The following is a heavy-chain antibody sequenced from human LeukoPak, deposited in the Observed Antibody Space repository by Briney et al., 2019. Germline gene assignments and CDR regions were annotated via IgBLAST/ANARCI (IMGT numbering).Heavy chain of an antibody. D-gene: IGHD6-19*01. J-gene: IGHJ4*02. V-gene: IGHV3-43*02. Sequence: TGGSLRPSCAASGSTYDDYAMHWARQAPGKGLEWVSLISGDGSRTYHADSVKGRFTISRDNSKNSLYLQMNSLRTEDTAFYYCAKVRPTRFVESSGWLELGYWGQGTLVTVSS. CDR3: AKVRPTRFVESSGWLELGY. CDR2: ISGDGSRT. CDR1: GSTYDDYA.